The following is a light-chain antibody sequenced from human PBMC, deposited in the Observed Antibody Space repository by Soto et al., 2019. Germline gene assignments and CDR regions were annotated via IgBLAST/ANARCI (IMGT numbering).Light chain of an antibody. CDR1: QSISFC. CDR2: AAS. Sequence: DIQMTQSPHSLSASVGDRVTITCRASQSISFCLNWYQRKPGKAPKFLIYAASSLQIGVPSRFSVSGSGTDFPLTISSLQPEDFATYYCQQSYSNPRLPFGGGTKVQIK. V-gene: IGKV1-39*01. CDR3: QQSYSNPRLP. J-gene: IGKJ4*01.